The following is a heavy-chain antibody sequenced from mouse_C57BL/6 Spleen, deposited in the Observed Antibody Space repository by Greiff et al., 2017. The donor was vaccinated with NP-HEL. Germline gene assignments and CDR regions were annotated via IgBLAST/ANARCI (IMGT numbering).Heavy chain of an antibody. J-gene: IGHJ4*01. CDR1: GYAFSSSW. V-gene: IGHV1-82*01. D-gene: IGHD2-1*01. CDR2: IYPGDGAT. Sequence: VQLQQSGPELVKPGASVKISCKASGYAFSSSWMNWVKQRLGKGLEWIGRIYPGDGATKYNRKIKGKATLTADKASSTAYMQLSSLTSKDSAVYFCASSGYYGNYDYAMDYWGQGTSVTVSS. CDR3: ASSGYYGNYDYAMDY.